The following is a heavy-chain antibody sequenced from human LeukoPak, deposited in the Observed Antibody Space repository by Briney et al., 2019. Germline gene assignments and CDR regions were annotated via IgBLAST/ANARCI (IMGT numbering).Heavy chain of an antibody. CDR2: ISYDGSNK. V-gene: IGHV3-30*19. D-gene: IGHD3-10*01. J-gene: IGHJ4*02. Sequence: GGSLRLSCAASGFTFSSYGMHWVRQAPGKGLEWVAVISYDGSNKYYADSVKGRFTISRDNSKNTLYLQMNSLRAEDTAVYYCARQETRGYFDYWGQGTLVTVSS. CDR3: ARQETRGYFDY. CDR1: GFTFSSYG.